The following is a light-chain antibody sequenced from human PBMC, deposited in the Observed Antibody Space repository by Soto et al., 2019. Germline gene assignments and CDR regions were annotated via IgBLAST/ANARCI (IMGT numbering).Light chain of an antibody. CDR1: QSISSW. J-gene: IGKJ4*01. V-gene: IGKV1-5*01. CDR2: DAS. Sequence: DIQMTQSPSTLSASVGDRVTITCRASQSISSWLAWYQQKPEKAPKLLIYDASSLESGVPSRFSGSGSGTEFTLTTSSLQPDDFATYYGQQYNSYPLTFGGGTKVEIK. CDR3: QQYNSYPLT.